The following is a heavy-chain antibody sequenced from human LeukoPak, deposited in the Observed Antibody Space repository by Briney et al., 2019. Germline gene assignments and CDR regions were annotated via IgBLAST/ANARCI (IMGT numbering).Heavy chain of an antibody. D-gene: IGHD3-22*01. CDR1: GYIFTSYD. J-gene: IGHJ4*02. Sequence: ASVKVSCKASGYIFTSYDINWVRQATEQGLEWMGWMNPNSGNTDYAQKFQGRVTMTRNTSISTAYMELSSLRSEDTAVYYCARSSYDSTGYHDYWGQGTLVTVSS. CDR2: MNPNSGNT. CDR3: ARSSYDSTGYHDY. V-gene: IGHV1-8*01.